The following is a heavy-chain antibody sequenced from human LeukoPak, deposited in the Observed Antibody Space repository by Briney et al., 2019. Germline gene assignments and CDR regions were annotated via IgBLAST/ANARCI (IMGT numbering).Heavy chain of an antibody. CDR3: AKPSAQLLYPKLDY. Sequence: GGSLRLSCAASGFTFSSYGMHWVRQAPGKGLEWVAFIQFDGSHIFYTDSVRGRFTISRDNSKNTLYLQMSSLRAEDTAVFYCAKPSAQLLYPKLDYWGQGPLVTVSS. CDR2: IQFDGSHI. D-gene: IGHD2-8*01. J-gene: IGHJ4*02. V-gene: IGHV3-30*02. CDR1: GFTFSSYG.